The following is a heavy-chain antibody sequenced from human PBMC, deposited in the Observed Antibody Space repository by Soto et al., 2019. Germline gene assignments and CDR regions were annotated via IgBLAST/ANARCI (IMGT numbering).Heavy chain of an antibody. CDR3: AKDMAATLTFGY. V-gene: IGHV3-23*01. D-gene: IGHD2-15*01. J-gene: IGHJ4*02. Sequence: GGSLRLSCAASGFTFSNYVMSWVRQAPGKGLEWVSAISGSGGSTYYADSVKGRFTISRDNSKNTLYLQMNSLRAEDTAVYYCAKDMAATLTFGYWGQGTLVTVSS. CDR2: ISGSGGST. CDR1: GFTFSNYV.